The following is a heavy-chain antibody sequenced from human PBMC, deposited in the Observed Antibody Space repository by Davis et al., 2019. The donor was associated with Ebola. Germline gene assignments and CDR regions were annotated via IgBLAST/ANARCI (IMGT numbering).Heavy chain of an antibody. V-gene: IGHV3-21*01. Sequence: GESLKISCAGSGFTFSRYWMNWVRQAPGKGLEWVSSISSGSYDISYADSVKGRFIISRDNAKKSLYLQMNSLRAEDTAVYYCAVNTFYYDNSEPFDYWGQGTLVTVSS. CDR3: AVNTFYYDNSEPFDY. J-gene: IGHJ4*02. CDR2: ISSGSYDI. D-gene: IGHD3-22*01. CDR1: GFTFSRYW.